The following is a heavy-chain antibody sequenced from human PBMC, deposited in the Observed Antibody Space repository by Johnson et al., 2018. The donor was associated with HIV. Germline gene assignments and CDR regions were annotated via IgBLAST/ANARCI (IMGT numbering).Heavy chain of an antibody. V-gene: IGHV3-9*01. D-gene: IGHD3-16*01. CDR2: ISWNSGSI. CDR1: GFTFDDYA. Sequence: VQLVESGGGLVQPGRSLRLSCAASGFTFDDYAMHWVRQAPGKGLEWVSGISWNSGSIGYADSVKGRFTISRDNSKNTLYLQMNSLRAEDTAVYYCVGGWDAFDIWGQGTMVTVSS. J-gene: IGHJ3*02. CDR3: VGGWDAFDI.